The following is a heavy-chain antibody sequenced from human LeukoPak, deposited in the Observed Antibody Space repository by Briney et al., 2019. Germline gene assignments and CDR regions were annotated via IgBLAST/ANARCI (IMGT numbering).Heavy chain of an antibody. CDR1: GLTFSNFA. D-gene: IGHD6-6*01. J-gene: IGHJ5*02. CDR2: IYYTGST. CDR3: ARDGPYSSSSNWFDP. V-gene: IGHV4-59*01. Sequence: GSLRLSCAASGLTFSNFAMTWIRQPPGKGLEWIGYIYYTGSTNFNPSLKSRVTMSVDTSKSQFSLKLSSVTAADTAMYYCARDGPYSSSSNWFDPWGQGTLVTVSS.